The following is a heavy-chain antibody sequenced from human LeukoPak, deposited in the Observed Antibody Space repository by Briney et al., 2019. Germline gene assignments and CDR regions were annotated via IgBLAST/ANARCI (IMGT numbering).Heavy chain of an antibody. V-gene: IGHV3-48*03. Sequence: GGSLRLSCAASGCTFSSYEMNWVRQAPRKGLDSVSYISSSGSTIYYADSVKGRFTISRDNAKNSLYLQMNSLRAEDTAVYYCAELGITMIGGVWGKGTTVTISS. D-gene: IGHD3-10*02. J-gene: IGHJ6*04. CDR3: AELGITMIGGV. CDR1: GCTFSSYE. CDR2: ISSSGSTI.